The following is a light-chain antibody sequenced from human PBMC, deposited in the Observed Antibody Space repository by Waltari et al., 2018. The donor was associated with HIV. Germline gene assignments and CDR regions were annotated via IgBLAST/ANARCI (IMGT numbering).Light chain of an antibody. V-gene: IGLV1-40*01. CDR1: SSNIGAGFD. CDR3: QSYDDSLSGWV. Sequence: QSVLTQPPSVSGAPGQGVTISCSGNSSNIGAGFDVHWYQHLPDTAPKLLIYGYRNRPSGVPDRFSGSKSGTSASLAINGLQAADEGEYYCQSYDDSLSGWVFGGGTKLTVL. CDR2: GYR. J-gene: IGLJ3*02.